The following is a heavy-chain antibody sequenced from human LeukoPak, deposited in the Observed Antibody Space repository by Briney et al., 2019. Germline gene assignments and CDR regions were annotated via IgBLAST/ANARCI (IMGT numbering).Heavy chain of an antibody. D-gene: IGHD2-2*01. CDR2: ISYDGSNK. CDR1: GFTFSSYG. Sequence: HTGGSLRLSCAASGFTFSSYGMHWVRQAPGKGLEWVAVISYDGSNKYYADSVKGRFTISRDNSKNTLYLQMNSLRAEDTAVYYCAIRQIVPADIRYYGMDVWGQGTTVTVSS. J-gene: IGHJ6*02. CDR3: AIRQIVPADIRYYGMDV. V-gene: IGHV3-30*03.